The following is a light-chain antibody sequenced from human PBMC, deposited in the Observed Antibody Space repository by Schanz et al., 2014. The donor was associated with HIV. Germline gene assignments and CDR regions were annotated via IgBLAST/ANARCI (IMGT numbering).Light chain of an antibody. Sequence: AIQMTQSPSSLSASVGDRVTITCRASQGIRDDLGWYQQKPRKAPNLLIYATSSLRSGVPSRFSGSGSGTDFTLTISSLQPEDFATYYCLQDYSYPYTFGQGTKLEI. J-gene: IGKJ2*01. V-gene: IGKV1-6*01. CDR1: QGIRDD. CDR2: ATS. CDR3: LQDYSYPYT.